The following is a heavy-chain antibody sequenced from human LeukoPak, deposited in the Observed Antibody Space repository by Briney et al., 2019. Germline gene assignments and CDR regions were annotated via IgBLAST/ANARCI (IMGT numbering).Heavy chain of an antibody. CDR2: ISAYNGNT. J-gene: IGHJ5*02. D-gene: IGHD3-9*01. Sequence: GASVKVSCKASGYTFTSYGISWVRQAPGQGLEWMGWISAYNGNTNYAQKLQGRVTMTTDTSTSTAYMELRSLRSDDTAVYYCARVKGYFDWSNWFDPWGQGTLVTVSS. CDR3: ARVKGYFDWSNWFDP. CDR1: GYTFTSYG. V-gene: IGHV1-18*01.